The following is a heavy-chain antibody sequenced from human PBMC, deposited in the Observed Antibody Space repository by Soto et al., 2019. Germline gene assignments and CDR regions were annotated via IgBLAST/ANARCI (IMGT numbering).Heavy chain of an antibody. CDR3: AKDRGGGIYYVVFSDY. Sequence: EVQLLESGGGLVQPGGSLRLSCAASGFTFSSHAMSWVRQAPGKGLEWVSAISGSGGSTYYADSVKGRCTISRDNSKNTLYLQMNSLRAGDTAVYYGAKDRGGGIYYVVFSDYWGQGTLVTVSS. V-gene: IGHV3-23*01. J-gene: IGHJ4*02. CDR1: GFTFSSHA. D-gene: IGHD1-26*01. CDR2: ISGSGGST.